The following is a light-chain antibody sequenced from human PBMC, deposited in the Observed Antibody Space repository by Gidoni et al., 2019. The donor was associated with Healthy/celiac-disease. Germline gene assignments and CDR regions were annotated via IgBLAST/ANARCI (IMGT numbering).Light chain of an antibody. CDR1: QSGSSSY. CDR3: QQYGSSTWT. Sequence: EIVLTQYPGTLSLSPGERATLSCRASQSGSSSYLAWYQQKPGQAPRLLIYGASSRATGIPDRFSGSGSGTDFTLTISRLEPEDFAVYYCQQYGSSTWTFGQGTKVEIK. J-gene: IGKJ1*01. CDR2: GAS. V-gene: IGKV3-20*01.